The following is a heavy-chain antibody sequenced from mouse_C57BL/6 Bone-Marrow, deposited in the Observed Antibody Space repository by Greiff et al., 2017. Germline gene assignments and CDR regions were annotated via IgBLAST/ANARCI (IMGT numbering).Heavy chain of an antibody. CDR2: INYDGSST. J-gene: IGHJ1*03. CDR3: ARDRVTTVVAHWYFDV. Sequence: EVKVVESEGGLVQPGSSMKLSCTASGFTFSDYYMAWVRQVPEKGLEWVANINYDGSSTYYLDSLKSRFIISRDNAKNILYLQMSSLKSEDTATYYCARDRVTTVVAHWYFDVWGTGTTVTVSS. CDR1: GFTFSDYY. D-gene: IGHD1-1*01. V-gene: IGHV5-16*01.